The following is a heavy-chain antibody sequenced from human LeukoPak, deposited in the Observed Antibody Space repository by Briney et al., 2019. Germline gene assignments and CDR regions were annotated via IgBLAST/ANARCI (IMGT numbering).Heavy chain of an antibody. Sequence: PSETLSLTCIVSGYSISSGYYWGWIRQPPGKGLEWIGYIYYSGSTYYNPSLRSRVTISVDTSKNQFSLKLSSVTAADTAVYSFETSSEGRYYYDSSGFSYYYYYMDVWGEGTTVTISS. V-gene: IGHV4-38-2*02. CDR2: IYYSGST. CDR1: GYSISSGYY. CDR3: ETSSEGRYYYDSSGFSYYYYYMDV. J-gene: IGHJ6*03. D-gene: IGHD3-22*01.